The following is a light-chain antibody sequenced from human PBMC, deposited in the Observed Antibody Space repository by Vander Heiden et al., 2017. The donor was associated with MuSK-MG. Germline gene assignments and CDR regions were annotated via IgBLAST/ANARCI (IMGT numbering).Light chain of an antibody. Sequence: DIVMTQSPDSLAVSLGERATINCKSSQSVLYSSNNKNYLAWYQQKPGQPPKLLIYWASTRESGVPDRFSGSGSGTDFTLTISSLQAEDVAVYYCLQYASTPLTFGGGTKVEIK. J-gene: IGKJ4*01. CDR1: QSVLYSSNNKNY. V-gene: IGKV4-1*01. CDR3: LQYASTPLT. CDR2: WAS.